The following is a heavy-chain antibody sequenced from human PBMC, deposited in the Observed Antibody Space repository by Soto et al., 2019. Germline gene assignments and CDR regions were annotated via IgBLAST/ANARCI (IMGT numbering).Heavy chain of an antibody. D-gene: IGHD6-13*01. CDR1: GYTFTSYG. CDR2: ISAYNGNT. V-gene: IGHV1-18*01. CDR3: TRDSGYSSMN. Sequence: QVQLVQSGAEVKKPGASVKVSCKASGYTFTSYGISWVRQAPGQGLEWMGWISAYNGNTNHAQKLQGRVTMTTDTSTTTPDMELRSLTSDDTAVSYRTRDSGYSSMNWGQGTLVTVSS. J-gene: IGHJ4*02.